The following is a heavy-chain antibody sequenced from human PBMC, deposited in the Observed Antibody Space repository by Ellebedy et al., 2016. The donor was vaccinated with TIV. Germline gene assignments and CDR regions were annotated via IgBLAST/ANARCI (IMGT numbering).Heavy chain of an antibody. V-gene: IGHV3-72*01. CDR1: GFTFSDEH. D-gene: IGHD2/OR15-2a*01. CDR2: SKNKGNNYAT. CDR3: TKTFYFD. J-gene: IGHJ4*02. Sequence: VGSLRLSXATSGFTFSDEHMDWVRQAPGKGLEWVGRSKNKGNNYATQYAASVKGRFTISRDDSTNSLYLQMNSLRTEDTAIYYCTKTFYFDWGQGTLVIVSS.